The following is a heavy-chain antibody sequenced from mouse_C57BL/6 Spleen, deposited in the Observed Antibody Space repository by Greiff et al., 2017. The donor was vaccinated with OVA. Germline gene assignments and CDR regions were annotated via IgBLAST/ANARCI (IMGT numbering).Heavy chain of an antibody. CDR2: IWSDGST. J-gene: IGHJ4*01. Sequence: VKLMESGPGLVAPSQSLSITCTVSGFSLTSYGVHWVRQPPGKGLEWLVVIWSDGSTTYNSALKSRLSISKDNSKSQVFLKMNSLQTDDTAMYYCARHGYDYAPGAMDYWGQGTSVTVSS. CDR3: ARHGYDYAPGAMDY. CDR1: GFSLTSYG. D-gene: IGHD2-4*01. V-gene: IGHV2-6-1*01.